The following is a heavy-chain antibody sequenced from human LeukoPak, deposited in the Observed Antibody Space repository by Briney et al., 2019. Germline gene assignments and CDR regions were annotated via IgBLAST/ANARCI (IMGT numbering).Heavy chain of an antibody. V-gene: IGHV4-59*01. CDR3: ARDQLRFLVTGNLDYYMDV. J-gene: IGHJ6*03. CDR1: GGSFSSYY. D-gene: IGHD3-3*01. Sequence: SETLSLTCAVYGGSFSSYYWSWIRQPPGKGLEWIGYIYYSGSTNYNPSLKSRVTISVDTSKNQFSLKLSSVTAADTAVYYCARDQLRFLVTGNLDYYMDVWGKGTTVTVSS. CDR2: IYYSGST.